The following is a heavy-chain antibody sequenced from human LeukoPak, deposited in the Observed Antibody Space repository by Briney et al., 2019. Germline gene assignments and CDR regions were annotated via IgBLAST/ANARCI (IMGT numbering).Heavy chain of an antibody. CDR3: ARVMYGDRLDY. D-gene: IGHD4-17*01. Sequence: ASVKVSCKASGGTFSSYAISWVRQAPGQGLEWMGGIIPIFGTANYAQKFQGRVTMTRDTSISTAYMELSRLRSDDTAVYYCARVMYGDRLDYWGQGTLVTVSS. CDR1: GGTFSSYA. V-gene: IGHV1-69*05. J-gene: IGHJ4*02. CDR2: IIPIFGTA.